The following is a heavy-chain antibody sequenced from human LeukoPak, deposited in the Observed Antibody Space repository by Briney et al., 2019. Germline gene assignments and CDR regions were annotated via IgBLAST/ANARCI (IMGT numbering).Heavy chain of an antibody. D-gene: IGHD2-2*01. V-gene: IGHV3-72*01. CDR3: ARVRYCSSTTCRGAFDI. J-gene: IGHJ3*02. Sequence: GSLRLSCAASGFTFSDHYMDWVRQAPGKGLEWVGRARNKANSYTTEYAASVKDRFTISRDDSENSLYLQVNSMKTEDTAVYYCARVRYCSSTTCRGAFDIWDQGTMVTVSS. CDR1: GFTFSDHY. CDR2: ARNKANSYTT.